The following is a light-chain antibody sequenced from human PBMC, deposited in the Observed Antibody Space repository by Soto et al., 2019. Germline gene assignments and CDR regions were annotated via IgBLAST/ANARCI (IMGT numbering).Light chain of an antibody. Sequence: EIQMTQSPSTLSASVGDRVTITCRAGQSINSWLAWYQQKPGKAPKLMIYHASTLKSGVPSRFSASGAGTEFTRTFSSLQPDDFASYYCQKYNAHFGRRTRVEIK. CDR3: QKYNAH. CDR2: HAS. J-gene: IGKJ4*01. V-gene: IGKV1-5*01. CDR1: QSINSW.